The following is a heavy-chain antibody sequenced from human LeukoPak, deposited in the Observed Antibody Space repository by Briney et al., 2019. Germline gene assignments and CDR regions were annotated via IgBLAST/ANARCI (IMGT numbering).Heavy chain of an antibody. CDR2: INPSGGST. D-gene: IGHD4-23*01. Sequence: ASVKVSCRASGYTFTSYYMHWVRQAPGQGLEWMGIINPSGGSTSYAQKFQGRVTVTRDMSTSTVYMELSSLRSEDTAVYSCARDLYGANSGAFDIWGQGTMVTVSS. CDR1: GYTFTSYY. CDR3: ARDLYGANSGAFDI. V-gene: IGHV1-46*01. J-gene: IGHJ3*02.